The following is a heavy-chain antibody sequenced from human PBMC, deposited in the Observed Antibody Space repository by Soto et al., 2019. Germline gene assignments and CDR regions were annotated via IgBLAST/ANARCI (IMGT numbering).Heavy chain of an antibody. Sequence: QVQLVESGGGVVQPGRSLRLSCAASGFTFSSYAMHWVRQAPGKGLEWVAVISYDGSNKYYADSVKGRFTISRDNSKNTLYLQMNSLRAEDTAVYYWASLPYSSARLRDYYRGQGTLVTVSS. CDR2: ISYDGSNK. J-gene: IGHJ4*02. V-gene: IGHV3-30-3*01. CDR3: ASLPYSSARLRDYY. CDR1: GFTFSSYA. D-gene: IGHD6-25*01.